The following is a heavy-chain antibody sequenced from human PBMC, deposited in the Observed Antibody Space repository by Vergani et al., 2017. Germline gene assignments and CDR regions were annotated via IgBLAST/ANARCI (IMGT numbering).Heavy chain of an antibody. CDR2: IYTSGST. D-gene: IGHD3-3*01. V-gene: IGHV4-61*02. Sequence: QVQLQESGPGLVKPSQTLSLTCTVSGGSISSGSYYWSWIRQPAGKGLEWIGRIYTSGSTNYNPSLKSRATITGDTAKNQFSRKLSSVTAADTAVYYCARGRYDFWSGYKDRFYFDYWGQGTLVTVSS. CDR1: GGSISSGSYY. J-gene: IGHJ4*02. CDR3: ARGRYDFWSGYKDRFYFDY.